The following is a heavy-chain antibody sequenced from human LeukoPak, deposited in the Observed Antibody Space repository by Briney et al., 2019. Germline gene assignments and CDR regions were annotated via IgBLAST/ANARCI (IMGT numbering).Heavy chain of an antibody. CDR3: ARDPYICSAGKSYSRSAN. CDR2: IKSDGRST. CDR1: VVTSRVYW. D-gene: IGHD2-15*01. V-gene: IGHV3-74*01. Sequence: GGSLRLSCVASVVTSRVYWMRWGRQAPGKGLVWVSRIKSDGRSTSYADSVKGRFTISRDNAKSTLFLQMNSLRAEDTAVYYCARDPYICSAGKSYSRSANCGQGTLVTVSS. J-gene: IGHJ4*02.